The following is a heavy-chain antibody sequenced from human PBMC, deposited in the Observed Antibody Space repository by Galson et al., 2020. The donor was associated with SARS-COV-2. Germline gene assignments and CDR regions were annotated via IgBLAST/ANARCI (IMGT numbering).Heavy chain of an antibody. V-gene: IGHV3-30*01. CDR1: GFTFSSYA. CDR2: ISYDGSNK. D-gene: IGHD4-17*01. CDR3: ARGYGGNYYYMDV. J-gene: IGHJ6*03. Sequence: GGSLRLSCAASGFTFSSYAMHWVRQAPGKGPEWVAVISYDGSNKYYADSVKGRFTISRDNSKNTLYLQMNSLRAEDTAVYYCARGYGGNYYYMDVWGKGTTVTVSS.